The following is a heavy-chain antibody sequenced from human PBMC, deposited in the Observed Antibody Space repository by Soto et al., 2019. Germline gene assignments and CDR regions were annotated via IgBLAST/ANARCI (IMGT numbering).Heavy chain of an antibody. D-gene: IGHD6-19*01. CDR3: ATGAGWYPN. CDR2: IKQDGSEK. CDR1: GFTFSNHW. Sequence: GGSLRLSCAASGFTFSNHWMSWLRQAPDKGLEWVATIKQDGSEKCYMDSVKGRFTISRDNANNALHLQMNSLRDDETAVYYCATGAGWYPNWGQGALVTVSS. V-gene: IGHV3-7*01. J-gene: IGHJ4*02.